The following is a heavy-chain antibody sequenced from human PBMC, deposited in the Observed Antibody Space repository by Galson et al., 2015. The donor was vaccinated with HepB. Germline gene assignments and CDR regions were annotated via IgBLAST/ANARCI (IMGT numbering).Heavy chain of an antibody. CDR1: GYTFTSYS. J-gene: IGHJ4*02. D-gene: IGHD3-3*01. V-gene: IGHV1-18*01. CDR3: ARGDTIFGVLMSAGCDH. Sequence: SVKVSCKASGYTFTSYSISWVRQAPGQGLEWMGWISSYNGNTHYSQKVQERVTMTTDTSTSTAYMELRSLRSDDTAVYYCARGDTIFGVLMSAGCDHWGQGTLVTVSS. CDR2: ISSYNGNT.